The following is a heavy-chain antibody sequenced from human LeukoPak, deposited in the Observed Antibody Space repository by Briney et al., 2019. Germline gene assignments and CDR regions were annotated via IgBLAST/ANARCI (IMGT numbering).Heavy chain of an antibody. CDR1: RFTFSSYA. D-gene: IGHD3-3*01. V-gene: IGHV3-30*02. CDR3: ANPYDFWSGFSAPHI. CDR2: IRYDGSNK. Sequence: GGSLRLSCAASRFTFSSYAMSWVRQAPGKGLEWVAFIRYDGSNKYYADSVKGRFTISRDNSKNTLYLQMNSLRAEDTAVYYCANPYDFWSGFSAPHIWGQGTMVTVSS. J-gene: IGHJ3*02.